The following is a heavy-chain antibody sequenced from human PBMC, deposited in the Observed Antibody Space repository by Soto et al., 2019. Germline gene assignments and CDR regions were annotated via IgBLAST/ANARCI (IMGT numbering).Heavy chain of an antibody. CDR3: ARVVPSTMVDY. V-gene: IGHV3-21*01. CDR1: GFTFNTYS. Sequence: EVQLVESGGGLVKPGGSLRLSCAASGFTFNTYSMSWVRQAPGKGLEWVSSISGDSRYIYYTDSVKGRFTISRDNAKNSLDLQMNSLRAEDMAMYYCARVVPSTMVDYWGQGALVTVSS. D-gene: IGHD3-10*01. J-gene: IGHJ4*02. CDR2: ISGDSRYI.